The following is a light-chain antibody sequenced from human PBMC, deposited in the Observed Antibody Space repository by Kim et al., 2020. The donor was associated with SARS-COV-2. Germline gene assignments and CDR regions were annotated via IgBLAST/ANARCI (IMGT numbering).Light chain of an antibody. CDR3: QQYGNSRT. Sequence: DIVLTQSPGTLSLSPGERATLSCRASQSVSSNYLAWYQQKPGQAPRLLIYGASSRAAGVPDRFSGSGSGTDFTLTISRLEPEDFAVYYCQQYGNSRTFGQGTKVEIK. V-gene: IGKV3-20*01. J-gene: IGKJ1*01. CDR2: GAS. CDR1: QSVSSNY.